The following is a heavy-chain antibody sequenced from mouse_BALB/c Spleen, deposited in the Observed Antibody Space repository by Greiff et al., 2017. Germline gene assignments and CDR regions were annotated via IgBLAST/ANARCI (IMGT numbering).Heavy chain of an antibody. CDR3: ARQYGNYAMDY. J-gene: IGHJ4*01. CDR2: IYPGDGDT. D-gene: IGHD2-10*02. CDR1: GYTFTSYW. Sequence: QVQLKESGAELARPGASVKLSCKASGYTFTSYWMQWVKQRPGQGLEWIGAIYPGDGDTRYTQKFKGKATLTADKSSSTAYMQLSSLASEDSAVYYCARQYGNYAMDYWGQGTSVTVSS. V-gene: IGHV1-87*01.